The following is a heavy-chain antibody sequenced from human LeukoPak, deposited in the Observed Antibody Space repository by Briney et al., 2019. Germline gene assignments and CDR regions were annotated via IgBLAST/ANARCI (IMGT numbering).Heavy chain of an antibody. Sequence: SETLSLTCTVSGGSISSYYWSWIRQPPGKGLEWIGYIYYSGSINYNPSLKSRVTISVDTSKNQFSLKLSSVTAADTAVYYCARDKVPGDFSGPGTLVTVSS. CDR1: GGSISSYY. CDR2: IYYSGSI. J-gene: IGHJ4*02. CDR3: ARDKVPGDF. V-gene: IGHV4-59*01.